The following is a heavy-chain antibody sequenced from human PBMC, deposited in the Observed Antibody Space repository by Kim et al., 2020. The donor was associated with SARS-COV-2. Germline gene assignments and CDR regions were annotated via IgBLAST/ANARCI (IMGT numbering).Heavy chain of an antibody. CDR2: ISYDGSNK. CDR3: ARDRYGSGRLYYYYGMDV. D-gene: IGHD3-10*01. J-gene: IGHJ6*02. Sequence: GGSLRLSCAASGFTFSSYAMHWVRQAPGKGLEWVAVISYDGSNKYYADSVKGRFTISRDNSKNTLYLQMNSLRAEDTAVYYCARDRYGSGRLYYYYGMDVWGQGTTVTVSS. V-gene: IGHV3-30-3*01. CDR1: GFTFSSYA.